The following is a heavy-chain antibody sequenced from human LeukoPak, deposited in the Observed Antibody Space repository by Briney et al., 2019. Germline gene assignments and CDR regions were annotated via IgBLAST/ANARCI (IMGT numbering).Heavy chain of an antibody. CDR3: ARAYSGSYDWFDP. CDR1: GFTFSSYA. D-gene: IGHD1-26*01. CDR2: ISGSGGST. V-gene: IGHV3-23*01. J-gene: IGHJ5*02. Sequence: GGSLRLSCAASGFTFSSYAMSWVRQAPGKGLEWVSAISGSGGSTYYADSVKGRFTISRDNAKNSLYLQMNSLRAEDTAVYYCARAYSGSYDWFDPWGQGTLVTVSS.